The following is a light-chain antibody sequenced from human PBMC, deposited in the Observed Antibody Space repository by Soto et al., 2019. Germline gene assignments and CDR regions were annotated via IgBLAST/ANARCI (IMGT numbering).Light chain of an antibody. J-gene: IGLJ1*01. Sequence: QSALTQPASVSGSPGQSIAISCTGTITDIGGFNYVSWYQQHPGKAPKLIIYEVTNRPSGVSPRFAGSKSASTASLTISGLQAEDEADYYCGSYTSTSTHYVFGTGTKLTVL. V-gene: IGLV2-14*01. CDR1: ITDIGGFNY. CDR3: GSYTSTSTHYV. CDR2: EVT.